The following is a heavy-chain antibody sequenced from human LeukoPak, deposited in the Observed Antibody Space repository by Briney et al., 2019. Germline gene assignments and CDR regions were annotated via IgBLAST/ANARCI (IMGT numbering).Heavy chain of an antibody. CDR3: AKGSGYTSSRYYMDV. J-gene: IGHJ6*03. CDR1: GFTFDDYA. D-gene: IGHD6-13*01. Sequence: GGSLRLSRAASGFTFDDYAMHWVRQAPGKGLEWVSGISWNRDSIGYADSVKGRFTISRDNAKNSLYLQMNSLRAEDTALYYCAKGSGYTSSRYYMDVWGKGTAVTVSS. CDR2: ISWNRDSI. V-gene: IGHV3-9*01.